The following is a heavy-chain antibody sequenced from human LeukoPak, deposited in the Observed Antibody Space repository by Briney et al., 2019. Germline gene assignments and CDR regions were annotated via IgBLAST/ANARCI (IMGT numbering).Heavy chain of an antibody. J-gene: IGHJ4*02. V-gene: IGHV3-13*01. Sequence: PGGSLRLSCAAPGFTFSSYDMHWVRHATGKGLEWVSAIGTAGDTYYPGSVKGRFTISRENAKNSLYLQMNSLRAGDTAVYYCARGSYGDYGVDYWGQGTLVTVSS. CDR1: GFTFSSYD. CDR2: IGTAGDT. CDR3: ARGSYGDYGVDY. D-gene: IGHD4-17*01.